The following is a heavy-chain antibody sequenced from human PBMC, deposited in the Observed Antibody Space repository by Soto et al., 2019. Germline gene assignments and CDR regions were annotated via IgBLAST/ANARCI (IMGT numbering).Heavy chain of an antibody. CDR3: ARVRAARPEYYFDY. Sequence: GGSLRLSCAASGFTFSSYSMNWVRQAPGKGLEWVSSISSSSYIYYADSVKGRFTISRDNAKNSLYLQMNSLRAEDTAVYYCARVRAARPEYYFDYWGQGTLVTVSS. CDR2: ISSSSYI. J-gene: IGHJ4*02. CDR1: GFTFSSYS. D-gene: IGHD6-6*01. V-gene: IGHV3-21*01.